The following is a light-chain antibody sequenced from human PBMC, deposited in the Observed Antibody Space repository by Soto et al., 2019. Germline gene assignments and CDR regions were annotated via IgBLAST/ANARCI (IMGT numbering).Light chain of an antibody. CDR2: ATS. CDR1: QRVSSTY. V-gene: IGKV3-20*01. J-gene: IGKJ1*01. CDR3: QQYGSSPGT. Sequence: EIVLTQSPGTLSLSPGERATRSCRASQRVSSTYLAWYQQKPGQAPRLLIYATSYRATGIPDRFSGSGSGTDFTLSISRLEPEDFAMYYCQQYGSSPGTFGQGTKVDIK.